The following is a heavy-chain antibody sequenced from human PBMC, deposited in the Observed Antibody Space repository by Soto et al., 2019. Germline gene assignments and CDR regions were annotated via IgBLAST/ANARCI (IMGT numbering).Heavy chain of an antibody. J-gene: IGHJ4*02. CDR1: GQSFSGHS. CDR3: ARGSGIVALPGELEDVKYDY. V-gene: IGHV4-34*01. Sequence: QVQLQQWGAGLVKPSETLSLSCAVYGQSFSGHSWAWIRQPPGKGLEWIGEINESGSTYYNPSLKSRVTISTDTSKNQFSLKLSSVSAEATAEYFCARGSGIVALPGELEDVKYDYWGQGTLVNVSS. D-gene: IGHD1-1*01. CDR2: INESGST.